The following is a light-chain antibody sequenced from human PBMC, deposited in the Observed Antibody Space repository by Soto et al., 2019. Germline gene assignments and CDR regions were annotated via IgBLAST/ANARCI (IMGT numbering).Light chain of an antibody. CDR3: AACDDSLDVV. V-gene: IGLV1-44*01. CDR1: SSNIGSNT. CDR2: SDN. Sequence: QSVLTQPPSASGTPGQRVTISCSGSSSNIGSNTVNWYQQLPGTAPKLLIYSDNQRPSGVPDRFYGSKSGTSASLAISGLESEDEADYYCAACDDSLDVVFGGGTQLTV. J-gene: IGLJ2*01.